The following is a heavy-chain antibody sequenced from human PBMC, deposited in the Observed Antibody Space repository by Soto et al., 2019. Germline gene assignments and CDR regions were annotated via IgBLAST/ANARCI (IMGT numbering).Heavy chain of an antibody. CDR1: GGSFSGYY. CDR3: ARERSSGYYYSYYFDY. J-gene: IGHJ4*02. Sequence: QVQLQQWGAGLLKPSETLSLTCAVYGGSFSGYYWSWIRQPPGKGLEWIGEINHSGSTNYNPSLKGRVTISVDTSKNQFSLKLSSVTAADTAVYYCARERSSGYYYSYYFDYWGQGTLVTVSS. D-gene: IGHD3-22*01. V-gene: IGHV4-34*01. CDR2: INHSGST.